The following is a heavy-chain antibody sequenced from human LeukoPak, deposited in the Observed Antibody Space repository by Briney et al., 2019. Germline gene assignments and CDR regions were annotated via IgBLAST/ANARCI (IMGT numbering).Heavy chain of an antibody. V-gene: IGHV4-34*01. J-gene: IGHJ3*02. D-gene: IGHD1-1*01. CDR3: ARASTTGTTVAFDI. CDR1: GGSFSGYY. CDR2: INHSGST. Sequence: SETLSLTCAVYGGSFSGYYWSWIRQPPGKGPEWIGEINHSGSTNYNPSLKSRVTISVDTSKNQFSLKLSSVTAADTAVYYCARASTTGTTVAFDIWGQGTMVTVSS.